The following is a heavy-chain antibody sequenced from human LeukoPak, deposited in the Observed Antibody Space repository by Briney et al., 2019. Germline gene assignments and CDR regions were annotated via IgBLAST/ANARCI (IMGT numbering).Heavy chain of an antibody. J-gene: IGHJ4*02. CDR2: IYYSGST. V-gene: IGHV4-59*04. D-gene: IGHD3-16*01. CDR3: ARLIRSDYDY. CDR1: GGSISSYY. Sequence: SETLSLTCTVSGGSISSYYWSWIRQPPGKGLEWIGYIYYSGSTYYNPSLKSRVTVSVDTSKNQFSLKLSSVTAADTAVYYCARLIRSDYDYWGQGTLVTVSS.